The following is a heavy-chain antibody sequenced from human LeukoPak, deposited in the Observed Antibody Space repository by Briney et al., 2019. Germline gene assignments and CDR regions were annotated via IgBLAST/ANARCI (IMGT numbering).Heavy chain of an antibody. CDR1: GYTFTSYG. CDR3: APSIAAAGIADY. D-gene: IGHD6-13*01. Sequence: ASVKVSCKASGYTFTSYGISWVRQAPGQGLEWMGWISAYNGNTNYAQKLQGRVTMATDTSTSTAYMELRSLRSDDTAVYYCAPSIAAAGIADYWGQGTLVTVSS. V-gene: IGHV1-18*01. CDR2: ISAYNGNT. J-gene: IGHJ4*02.